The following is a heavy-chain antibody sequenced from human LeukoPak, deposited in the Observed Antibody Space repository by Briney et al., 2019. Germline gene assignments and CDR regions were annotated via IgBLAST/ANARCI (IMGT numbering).Heavy chain of an antibody. CDR2: ISWNSGSI. J-gene: IGHJ4*02. Sequence: GGSLRLSCAASGFTFDDYAMHWVRQAPGKGLEWVSGISWNSGSIGYADSVRGRFTISRDNAKNSLYLQMNSLRAEDTALYYCAKEEAPDYYDSSGFDYWGQGTLVTVSS. CDR1: GFTFDDYA. CDR3: AKEEAPDYYDSSGFDY. D-gene: IGHD3-22*01. V-gene: IGHV3-9*01.